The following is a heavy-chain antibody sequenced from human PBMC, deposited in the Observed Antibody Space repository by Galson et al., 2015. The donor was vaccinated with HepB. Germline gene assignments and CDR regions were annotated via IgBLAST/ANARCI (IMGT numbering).Heavy chain of an antibody. CDR2: ISGSGGST. CDR1: GFTFSSYA. Sequence: SLRLSCAASGFTFSSYAMSWVRQAPGKGLEWVSAISGSGGSTYYADSVKGRFTISRDNSKNTLYLQMNSLRAADTAVYYCAKDRWALGGVAGTLLSYWGQGTLVTVSS. CDR3: AKDRWALGGVAGTLLSY. V-gene: IGHV3-23*01. J-gene: IGHJ4*02. D-gene: IGHD6-19*01.